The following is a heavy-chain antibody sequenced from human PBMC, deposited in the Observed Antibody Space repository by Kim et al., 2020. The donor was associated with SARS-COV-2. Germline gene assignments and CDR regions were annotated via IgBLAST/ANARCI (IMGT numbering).Heavy chain of an antibody. CDR3: TRVPGTALAFWYAYDI. J-gene: IGHJ3*02. V-gene: IGHV3-73*01. CDR1: GFSFSDSA. Sequence: GGSLRLSCAASGFSFSDSAMHWVRQASGKGLEWVGRIRSKANSDATTYAASVKGRFTISRDDSKNTPYLQMNSLKTEDTAVYYCTRVPGTALAFWYAYDIWGQGTMVTVSS. D-gene: IGHD3-3*02. CDR2: IRSKANSDAT.